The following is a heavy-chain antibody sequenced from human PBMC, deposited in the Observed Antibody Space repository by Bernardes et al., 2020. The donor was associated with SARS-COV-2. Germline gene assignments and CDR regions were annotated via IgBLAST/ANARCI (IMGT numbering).Heavy chain of an antibody. Sequence: AAGKDSCKASGYTFTGYYMHWVRQAPGQGLEWMGWINPNSGGTNYAQKFQGRVTMTRDTSISTAYMELSRLRSDDTAVYYCASKVGSSGPYPFDPWGQGTLVTVSS. J-gene: IGHJ5*02. CDR1: GYTFTGYY. V-gene: IGHV1-2*02. CDR3: ASKVGSSGPYPFDP. CDR2: INPNSGGT. D-gene: IGHD3-22*01.